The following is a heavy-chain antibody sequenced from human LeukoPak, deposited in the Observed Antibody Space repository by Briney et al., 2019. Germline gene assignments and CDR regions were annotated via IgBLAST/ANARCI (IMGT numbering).Heavy chain of an antibody. CDR1: GYTFSRYG. J-gene: IGHJ3*02. CDR3: AKDRLGASDALDI. D-gene: IGHD1-26*01. Sequence: ASVKVSCKASGYTFSRYGISWVRQAPGQGLEWMGWISAHNGNTNYAQKFQGRVAMTTDTSTSTAYMELRSLRSDDTAVYYCAKDRLGASDALDIWGQGTMVTVSS. V-gene: IGHV1-18*01. CDR2: ISAHNGNT.